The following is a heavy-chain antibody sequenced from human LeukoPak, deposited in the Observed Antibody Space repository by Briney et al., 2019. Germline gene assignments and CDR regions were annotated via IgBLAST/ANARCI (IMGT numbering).Heavy chain of an antibody. CDR2: IDSSGVAT. CDR3: AREVGVYYYDSSGYYYDDWGYFDY. D-gene: IGHD3-22*01. CDR1: GFTFSDYA. V-gene: IGHV3-21*01. Sequence: GGSLRLSCAASGFTFSDYAMNWVRQAPGKGLEWVSSIDSSGVATDSADSVMGRFTISRDNAKNSLYLQMNSLRAEDTAVYYCAREVGVYYYDSSGYYYDDWGYFDYWGQGTLVTVSS. J-gene: IGHJ4*02.